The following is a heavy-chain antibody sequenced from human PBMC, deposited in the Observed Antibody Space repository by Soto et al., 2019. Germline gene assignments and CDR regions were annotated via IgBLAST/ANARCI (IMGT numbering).Heavy chain of an antibody. V-gene: IGHV3-21*01. D-gene: IGHD3-22*01. CDR1: GFTFSSSS. CDR2: ISSSSSYI. CDR3: ATLYQFDGSSYFTFDY. J-gene: IGHJ4*01. Sequence: GGSLRLSCAAAGFTFSSSSMIWVRQAPGKGLEWVSYISSSSSYIYYADSVKGRFTISRDNAKNSLYLHMSSLRAEDTAVYYCATLYQFDGSSYFTFDYWGHGTPVTVSS.